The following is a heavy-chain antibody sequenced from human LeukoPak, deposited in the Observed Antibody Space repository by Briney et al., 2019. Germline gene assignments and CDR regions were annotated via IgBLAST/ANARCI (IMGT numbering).Heavy chain of an antibody. J-gene: IGHJ3*02. CDR3: ARQSSTAYYDSSGLPYDAFDI. CDR2: INPNSGGT. CDR1: GYTFTGYY. Sequence: ASVKVSCKASGYTFTGYYMHWVRQAPGQGLEWMGWINPNSGGTNYAQKFQGRVTMTRDTSISAAYLQWSSLKASDTAMYYCARQSSTAYYDSSGLPYDAFDIWGQGTMVTVSS. D-gene: IGHD3-22*01. V-gene: IGHV1-2*02.